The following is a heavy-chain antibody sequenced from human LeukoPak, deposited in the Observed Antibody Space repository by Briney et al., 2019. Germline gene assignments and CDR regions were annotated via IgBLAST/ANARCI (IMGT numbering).Heavy chain of an antibody. CDR1: GYSFTSYW. Sequence: PGESLKISCKGSGYSFTSYWIGWVRQMPGKGLEWMGIIYPGDSDTRYSPSFQGQVTISADKSISTAYLQWSSLKASDTAMYYCARQYSSGWYFQVNWFDPWGQGTLVTVSS. J-gene: IGHJ5*02. V-gene: IGHV5-51*01. CDR2: IYPGDSDT. CDR3: ARQYSSGWYFQVNWFDP. D-gene: IGHD6-19*01.